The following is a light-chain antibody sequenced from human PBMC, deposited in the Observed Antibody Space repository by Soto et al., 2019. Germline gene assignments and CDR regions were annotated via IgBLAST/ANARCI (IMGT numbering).Light chain of an antibody. J-gene: IGKJ1*01. CDR1: QSVNRNY. Sequence: EIVLTQSPGTLSLSPGERATLSCRSSQSVNRNYLAWYQQKPGQAPRLLIYDASSRATGIPDRFSGSGSGTDFTLTISRLEPEDFAVYYCQQYGSSPSTFGQGTKVELK. V-gene: IGKV3-20*01. CDR2: DAS. CDR3: QQYGSSPST.